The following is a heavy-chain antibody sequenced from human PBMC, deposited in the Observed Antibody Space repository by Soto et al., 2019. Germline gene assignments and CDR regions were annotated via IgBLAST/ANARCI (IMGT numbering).Heavy chain of an antibody. CDR2: IYYSGST. CDR1: GGSVSSGSYY. CDR3: ARGARYGSGKGFGY. J-gene: IGHJ4*02. Sequence: SETLSLTCTVSGGSVSSGSYYWSWIRQPPGKGLEWIGYIYYSGSTNYNPSLKSRVTISVDTSKNQFSLKLSSVTAADTAVYYCARGARYGSGKGFGYWGQGTLVTVSS. D-gene: IGHD3-10*01. V-gene: IGHV4-61*01.